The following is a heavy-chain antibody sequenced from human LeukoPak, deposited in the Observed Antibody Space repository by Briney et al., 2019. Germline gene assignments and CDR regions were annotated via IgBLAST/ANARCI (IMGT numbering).Heavy chain of an antibody. CDR3: AKDRETTASGTFDY. V-gene: IGHV3-30*18. CDR2: MSEYEINK. D-gene: IGHD6-13*01. Sequence: GRSLRLSCAASGFTFSNYGMHCVRQAPGKGLEWVAGMSEYEINKYYPDSVKARFTISRDNSNNTLFLQMNNLRADDTAVYYCAKDRETTASGTFDYWGQGVLVTVSS. CDR1: GFTFSNYG. J-gene: IGHJ4*02.